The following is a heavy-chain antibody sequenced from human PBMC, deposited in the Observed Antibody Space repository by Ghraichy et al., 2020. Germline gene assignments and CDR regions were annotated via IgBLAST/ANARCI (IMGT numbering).Heavy chain of an antibody. Sequence: GGSLRLSCAASGFTVRNSGMHWVRQTPGKGLEWVAFIRHDESNTFYADPLKGRFTISRDISKNTLYLQMDSLRPEDTAMYHCARDNYHATFDVWGQGTMVTVSS. D-gene: IGHD4-11*01. CDR3: ARDNYHATFDV. CDR1: GFTVRNSG. J-gene: IGHJ3*01. V-gene: IGHV3-30*02. CDR2: IRHDESNT.